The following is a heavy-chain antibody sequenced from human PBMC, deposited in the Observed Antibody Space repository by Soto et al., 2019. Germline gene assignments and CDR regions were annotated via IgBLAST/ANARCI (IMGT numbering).Heavy chain of an antibody. V-gene: IGHV3-11*06. J-gene: IGHJ6*02. CDR1: GFTFRASY. CDR2: IRCTSSYT. Sequence: PEGSRRLSFSASGFTFRASYMSWVRQAPGKGLEWISYIRCTSSYTTYADSVKGRFTISTDNAKNSLYLQMDSLRVEDTAVYYCPSDGRTSNGRYLLNYYFYYGMDXWGQVTPFTVP. CDR3: PSDGRTSNGRYLLNYYFYYGMDX. D-gene: IGHD3-10*01.